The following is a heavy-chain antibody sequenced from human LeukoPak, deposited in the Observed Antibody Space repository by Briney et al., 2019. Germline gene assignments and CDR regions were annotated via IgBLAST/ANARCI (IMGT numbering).Heavy chain of an antibody. CDR2: IYYSGST. J-gene: IGHJ4*02. D-gene: IGHD6-13*01. CDR1: DGSISSYY. CDR3: ARLSRGAAAGFDC. Sequence: PSETLSLTCTVSDGSISSYYWSWIRQPPGKGLEWIGYIYYSGSTNFNPSLKSRVSISVDTSKNQFSLNLTSVTAADTAFYYCARLSRGAAAGFDCWGPGTLVSVCS. V-gene: IGHV4-59*01.